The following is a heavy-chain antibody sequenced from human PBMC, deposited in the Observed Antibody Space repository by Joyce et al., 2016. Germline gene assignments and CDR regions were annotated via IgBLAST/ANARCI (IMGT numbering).Heavy chain of an antibody. J-gene: IGHJ4*02. V-gene: IGHV5-51*01. CDR3: ARHRYSNYAPPFDY. Sequence: EVQLVQSGAEVKKPGESLKISCKGSGYSFNTYWIGWVRQMPGKGLEWMGILYPGDSDTRYSPSFQGPVTISADKSLNTASLQWSSLKASDTAMYYCARHRYSNYAPPFDYWGQGTLVTVSS. CDR2: LYPGDSDT. D-gene: IGHD4-11*01. CDR1: GYSFNTYW.